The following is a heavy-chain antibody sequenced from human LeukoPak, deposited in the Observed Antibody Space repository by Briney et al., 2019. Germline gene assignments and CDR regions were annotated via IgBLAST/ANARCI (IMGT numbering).Heavy chain of an antibody. Sequence: SQTLSLTCAISGDSVSSNSAAWNWIRQFPSRGLEWLGRTYYRSKWYHDYAVSMKSRITINPDTSKNQFSLQLNSVTPEDTAVYYCAREEQQLALNGMDWGQGTLVTVSS. CDR3: AREEQQLALNGMD. V-gene: IGHV6-1*01. J-gene: IGHJ4*02. CDR1: GDSVSSNSAA. CDR2: TYYRSKWYH. D-gene: IGHD6-13*01.